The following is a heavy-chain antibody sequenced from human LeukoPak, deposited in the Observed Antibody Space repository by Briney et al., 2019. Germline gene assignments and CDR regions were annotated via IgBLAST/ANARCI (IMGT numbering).Heavy chain of an antibody. J-gene: IGHJ3*02. D-gene: IGHD6-19*01. Sequence: GESLKISCKGSGYSFTSYWSGWVRQMPGKGLEWMGIIYPGDSDTRYSPSFQGQVTISADKSISTASLQWSSLKASDTAMYYCAGPIAVAGTSAFDIWGQGTMVTVSS. CDR3: AGPIAVAGTSAFDI. CDR2: IYPGDSDT. CDR1: GYSFTSYW. V-gene: IGHV5-51*01.